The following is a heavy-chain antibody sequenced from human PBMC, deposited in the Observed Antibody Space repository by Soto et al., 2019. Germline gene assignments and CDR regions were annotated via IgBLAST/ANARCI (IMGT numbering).Heavy chain of an antibody. Sequence: ASVKVSCKASGYTFTSYYIHWGRQAPGQGLEWKGIINPSGGTTDYAQKFQGRVTMTRDTSTSTVYMELSSLRFEDTAVYYCARDEGYYYDSSGYYLPLDYWGQGTPVTVSS. CDR2: INPSGGTT. V-gene: IGHV1-46*01. J-gene: IGHJ4*02. D-gene: IGHD3-22*01. CDR1: GYTFTSYY. CDR3: ARDEGYYYDSSGYYLPLDY.